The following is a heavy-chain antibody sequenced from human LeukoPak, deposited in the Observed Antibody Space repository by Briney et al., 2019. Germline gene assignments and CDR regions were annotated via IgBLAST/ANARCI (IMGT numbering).Heavy chain of an antibody. Sequence: GGSLRLSCAASGFTFSTYWMHWVRQAPGKGLVWVSGIHSDGSSTGYADPVKGRFTISRDNAKNTLYLQMNSLRAEDTAVYYCARVFSYYTYYMDVWGKGTTVTVSS. CDR3: ARVFSYYTYYMDV. CDR1: GFTFSTYW. V-gene: IGHV3-74*01. J-gene: IGHJ6*03. CDR2: IHSDGSST.